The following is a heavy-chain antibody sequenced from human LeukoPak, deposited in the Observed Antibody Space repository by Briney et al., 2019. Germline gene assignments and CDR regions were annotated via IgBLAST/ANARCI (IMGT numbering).Heavy chain of an antibody. CDR2: IYHSGST. V-gene: IGHV4-38-2*02. Sequence: SETLSLTCTVSGYSISSGYYWGWIRQPPGKGLEWIGSIYHSGSTYYNPSLKSRVTISVDTSKNQFSLKLRSVTAADTAVYYCARDTLLVVITNTPYFDYWGQGTLVTVSS. J-gene: IGHJ4*02. CDR3: ARDTLLVVITNTPYFDY. D-gene: IGHD3-22*01. CDR1: GYSISSGYY.